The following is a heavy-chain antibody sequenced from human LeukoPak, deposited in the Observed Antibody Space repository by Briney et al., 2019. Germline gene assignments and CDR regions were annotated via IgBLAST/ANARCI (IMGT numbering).Heavy chain of an antibody. D-gene: IGHD3-9*01. J-gene: IGHJ4*02. Sequence: GGSLRLSCAASGFTFSSYDMHWVRQAPGKGLEWVSGITNRGGSTYYADSVKGRFTISRDNSKNTLYLQMNSLRAEDTAIYYCAKALLRFSDWDFDYWGQGTLVTVSS. CDR3: AKALLRFSDWDFDY. CDR1: GFTFSSYD. V-gene: IGHV3-23*01. CDR2: ITNRGGST.